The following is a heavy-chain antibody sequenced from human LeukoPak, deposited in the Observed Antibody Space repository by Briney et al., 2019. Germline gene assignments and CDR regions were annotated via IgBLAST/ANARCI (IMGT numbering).Heavy chain of an antibody. V-gene: IGHV3-48*01. D-gene: IGHD6-13*01. Sequence: GESLRLSCTASGLSFSSYNMNWVRQAPGKGPEWVAYITANNTTKYYADSVQGRFTISRDNAKKSLFLQMNSLRAEDTAVYYCAAASAFSSSWRSWGQGTVVTVSS. J-gene: IGHJ5*02. CDR2: ITANNTTK. CDR3: AAASAFSSSWRS. CDR1: GLSFSSYN.